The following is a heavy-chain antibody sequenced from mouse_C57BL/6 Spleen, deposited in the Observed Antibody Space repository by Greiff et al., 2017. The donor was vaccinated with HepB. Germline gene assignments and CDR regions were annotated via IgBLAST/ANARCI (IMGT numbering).Heavy chain of an antibody. J-gene: IGHJ4*01. V-gene: IGHV1-64*01. CDR2: IHPNSGST. CDR3: ARGGWGNYYAMDY. Sequence: QVQLKQPGAELVKPGASVKLSCKASGYTFTSYWMHWVKQRPGQGLEWIGMIHPNSGSTNYNEKFKSKATLTVDKSSSTAYMQLSSLTSEDSAVYYCARGGWGNYYAMDYWGQGTSVTVSS. CDR1: GYTFTSYW.